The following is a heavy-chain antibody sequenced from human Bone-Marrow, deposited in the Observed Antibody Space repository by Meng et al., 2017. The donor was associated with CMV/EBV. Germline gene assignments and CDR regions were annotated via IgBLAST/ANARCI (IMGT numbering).Heavy chain of an antibody. Sequence: ASVKVSCKASGYTFTSYDINWVRQATGQGLEWMGWMNPNSGNTGYAQKFQGRVTITRNTSISTAYMELSSLKSEDTAVYYCAVLRGGSGYSGSTRDRGYYYGMDVWGQGTTVTVSS. V-gene: IGHV1-8*03. CDR3: AVLRGGSGYSGSTRDRGYYYGMDV. CDR2: MNPNSGNT. CDR1: GYTFTSYD. D-gene: IGHD3-3*01. J-gene: IGHJ6*02.